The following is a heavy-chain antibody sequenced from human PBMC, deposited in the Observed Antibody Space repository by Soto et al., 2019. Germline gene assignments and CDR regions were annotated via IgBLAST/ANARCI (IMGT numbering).Heavy chain of an antibody. CDR1: GYTFTSYY. D-gene: IGHD2-21*02. CDR3: ARGEVGVTTNWYFDL. V-gene: IGHV1-46*03. Sequence: QVQLVQSGAEVKKPGASVKVSCKASGYTFTSYYMHWVRQAPGQGLAWMGIINPSGGSTSYAQKFQGRVTMTRDTSTSTVYMELSSLRSEDTAVYYCARGEVGVTTNWYFDLWGRGTLVTVSS. CDR2: INPSGGST. J-gene: IGHJ2*01.